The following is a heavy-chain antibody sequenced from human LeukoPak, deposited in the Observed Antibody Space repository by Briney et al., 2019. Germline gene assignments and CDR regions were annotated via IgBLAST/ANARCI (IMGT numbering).Heavy chain of an antibody. CDR1: GYTFTSYD. CDR2: MNPNSGNT. J-gene: IGHJ4*02. V-gene: IGHV1-8*01. D-gene: IGHD3-10*01. CDR3: ARGRAQLYYGSGIDEGY. Sequence: ASVKVSCKASGYTFTSYDINWVRQATGQGLEWMGWMNPNSGNTGYAQKFQGRVTMTRNTSISTAYMELSSLGSEDTAVYYCARGRAQLYYGSGIDEGYWGQGTLVTVSS.